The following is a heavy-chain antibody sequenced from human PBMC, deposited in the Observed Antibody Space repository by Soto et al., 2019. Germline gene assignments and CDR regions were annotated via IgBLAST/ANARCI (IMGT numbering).Heavy chain of an antibody. V-gene: IGHV2-5*02. CDR2: IYWDDDK. J-gene: IGHJ4*02. Sequence: SGPTLVNPPQTLTLTCTFSGFSLSTSGVGVGWIRQPPGKALEWLALIYWDDDKRYSPSLKSRLTITKDTSKNQVVLTMTNMDPVDTATYYCAHRRLIGRGTYYFDYWGQGTLVTVSS. D-gene: IGHD1-1*01. CDR3: AHRRLIGRGTYYFDY. CDR1: GFSLSTSGVG.